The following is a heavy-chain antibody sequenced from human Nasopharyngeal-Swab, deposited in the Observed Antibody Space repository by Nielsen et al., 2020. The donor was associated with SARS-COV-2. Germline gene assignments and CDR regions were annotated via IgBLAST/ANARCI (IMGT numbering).Heavy chain of an antibody. CDR2: IYTSGST. D-gene: IGHD6-13*01. V-gene: IGHV4-4*07. CDR1: GGSISSYY. J-gene: IGHJ6*02. CDR3: AREMGIAAAGGYYYYYGMDV. Sequence: SETLSLTCTVSGGSISSYYWSWIRQPAGKGLEWIGRIYTSGSTNYNPSLKSRVTMSVDTSKNQFSLKLSSVPAADTAVYYCAREMGIAAAGGYYYYYGMDVWGQGTTVTVSS.